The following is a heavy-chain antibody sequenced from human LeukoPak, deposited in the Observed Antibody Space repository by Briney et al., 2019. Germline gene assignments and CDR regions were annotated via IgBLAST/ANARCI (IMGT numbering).Heavy chain of an antibody. CDR1: GYTFTGYY. J-gene: IGHJ4*02. V-gene: IGHV1-2*02. CDR2: INPNSGGT. D-gene: IGHD2-2*01. Sequence: ASVKVSCKASGYTFTGYYMHWVRQAPGQGLEWMGWINPNSGGTNYAQKFQGRVTMTRDTSISTAYMELSRLRSGDTAVYYCASGCSSTSCYEYYFDYWGQGTLVTVSS. CDR3: ASGCSSTSCYEYYFDY.